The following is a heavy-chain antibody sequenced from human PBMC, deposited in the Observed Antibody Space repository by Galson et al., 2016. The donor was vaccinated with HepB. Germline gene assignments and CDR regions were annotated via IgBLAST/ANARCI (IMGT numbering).Heavy chain of an antibody. CDR2: IKSKTDGGTT. Sequence: SLRLSCAASGFTFSNAWMNWVRQAPGKGLEWVGRIKSKTDGGTTDYAAPVKGRFTISRDNSKNTLYLQMNSLRAEDTAVYYCARDIVVVPGQDAFDIWGQGTMVTVSS. D-gene: IGHD2-2*01. CDR1: GFTFSNAW. V-gene: IGHV3-15*01. J-gene: IGHJ3*02. CDR3: ARDIVVVPGQDAFDI.